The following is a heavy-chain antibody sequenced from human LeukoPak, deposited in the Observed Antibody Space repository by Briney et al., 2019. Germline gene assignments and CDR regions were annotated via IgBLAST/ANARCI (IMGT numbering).Heavy chain of an antibody. Sequence: PGGSLRLSCAASGFTFSTYAMSWVRQAPGKGLEWVSGVRGSGSRTDYADSAKGRFTIPRDNSKHTLYLQMNSLRAEDTAVYYCAKTSRGNSGYDSPFDYWGQGTLVTVSS. D-gene: IGHD5-12*01. J-gene: IGHJ4*02. CDR1: GFTFSTYA. V-gene: IGHV3-23*01. CDR3: AKTSRGNSGYDSPFDY. CDR2: VRGSGSRT.